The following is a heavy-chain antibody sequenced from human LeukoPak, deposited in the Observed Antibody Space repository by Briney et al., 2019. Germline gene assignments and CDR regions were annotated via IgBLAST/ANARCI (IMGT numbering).Heavy chain of an antibody. CDR3: AKQARNYDILTGYYSDLEYFQH. D-gene: IGHD3-9*01. V-gene: IGHV3-23*01. J-gene: IGHJ1*01. Sequence: GGSLRLSCAASGFTFSSYAMSWVRQAPGKGLEWVSAIRGSGGSTYYADSVRGRFTISRDNSKNTLYLQMNSLRAEDTAVYFCAKQARNYDILTGYYSDLEYFQHWGQGTLVTVSS. CDR1: GFTFSSYA. CDR2: IRGSGGST.